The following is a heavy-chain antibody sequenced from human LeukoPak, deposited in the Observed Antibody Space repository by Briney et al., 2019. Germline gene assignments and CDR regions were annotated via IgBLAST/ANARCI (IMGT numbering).Heavy chain of an antibody. D-gene: IGHD1-26*01. CDR1: GGSFSGYY. CDR2: INHSGST. Sequence: PSETLSLTCAVYGGSFSGYYWSWIRQPPGKGLEWIGEINHSGSTNYNPSLKSRVTISVDTSKNQFSLKLSSVTAADTAVYFCARVVGNTALWPIDYWGQGTLVTVSS. V-gene: IGHV4-34*01. J-gene: IGHJ4*02. CDR3: ARVVGNTALWPIDY.